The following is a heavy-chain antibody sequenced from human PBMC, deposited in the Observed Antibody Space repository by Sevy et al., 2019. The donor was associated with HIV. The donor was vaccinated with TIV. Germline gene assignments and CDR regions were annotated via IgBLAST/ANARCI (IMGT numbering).Heavy chain of an antibody. CDR3: AKGTTMIVVVISFDY. CDR2: ISGSGGST. D-gene: IGHD3-22*01. Sequence: GGSLRLSCAASGFTFSSYAMSWVRQAPGKGLEWVSAISGSGGSTYYADSVKGRFTISRDNSKNTLYLQMNSLRAEDTAVYYCAKGTTMIVVVISFDYWGQGTLVTVSS. CDR1: GFTFSSYA. V-gene: IGHV3-23*01. J-gene: IGHJ4*02.